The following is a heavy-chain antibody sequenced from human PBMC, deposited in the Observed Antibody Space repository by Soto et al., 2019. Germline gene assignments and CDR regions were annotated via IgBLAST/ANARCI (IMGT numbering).Heavy chain of an antibody. CDR1: GGSVSSGSYY. CDR3: ARVLRYFSTEFWSDYHNIFDY. V-gene: IGHV4-61*01. D-gene: IGHD3-3*01. CDR2: IYYSGST. J-gene: IGHJ4*02. Sequence: SETLSLTCTVSGGSVSSGSYYWSWIRQPPGKGLEWIGYIYYSGSTNYNPSLKSRVTISVDTSKNQFSLKLSSVTAADTAVYYCARVLRYFSTEFWSDYHNIFDYWGQGTLVTVSS.